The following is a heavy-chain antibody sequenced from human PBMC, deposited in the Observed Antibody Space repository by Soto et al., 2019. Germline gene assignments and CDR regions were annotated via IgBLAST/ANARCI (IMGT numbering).Heavy chain of an antibody. J-gene: IGHJ5*02. CDR1: GLTFSSYG. CDR3: ARDCRSSSCYGFWFDP. V-gene: IGHV1-18*01. CDR2: ISGYNGDT. Sequence: ASVKVSCKTSGLTFSSYGISWVRQAPGQGLEWMGWISGYNGDTYYAQKFQGRVIMTTDTSTNTAYMELRSLSSDDTAVYYCARDCRSSSCYGFWFDPWGQGALVTVSS. D-gene: IGHD3-22*01.